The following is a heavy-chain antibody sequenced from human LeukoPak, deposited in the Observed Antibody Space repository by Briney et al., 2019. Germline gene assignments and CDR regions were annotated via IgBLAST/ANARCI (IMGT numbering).Heavy chain of an antibody. Sequence: PGGSLRLSCAASGFTFSNAWMSWVRQAPGKGLEWVGRIKSKTDGGTTDYAAPVKGRFTISRDDSKNTLYLQMNSLKTEDAAVYYCTLRYYAVRYYYYMDVWGKGTTVTVSS. CDR1: GFTFSNAW. CDR2: IKSKTDGGTT. D-gene: IGHD3-16*01. CDR3: TLRYYAVRYYYYMDV. J-gene: IGHJ6*03. V-gene: IGHV3-15*01.